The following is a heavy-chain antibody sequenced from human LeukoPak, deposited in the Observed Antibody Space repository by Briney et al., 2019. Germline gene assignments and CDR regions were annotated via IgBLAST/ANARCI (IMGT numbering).Heavy chain of an antibody. Sequence: PGGSLRLSCAASGFTFSSYAMSWVRQAPGKGLEWVSAISGSGGSTYYADSVKGRFTISRDNSKNTLYLQMNSLRAEDTAVYYCAKDGYCSGGSCYGGYDYWGQGTLVTVSS. CDR2: ISGSGGST. J-gene: IGHJ4*02. CDR1: GFTFSSYA. D-gene: IGHD2-15*01. CDR3: AKDGYCSGGSCYGGYDY. V-gene: IGHV3-23*01.